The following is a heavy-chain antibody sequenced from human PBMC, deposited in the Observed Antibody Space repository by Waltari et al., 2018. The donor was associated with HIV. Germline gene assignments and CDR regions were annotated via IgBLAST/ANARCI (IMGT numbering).Heavy chain of an antibody. Sequence: FTFSSYGMHWVRQAPGKGLEWVAVISYDGSNKYYADSVKGRFTISRDNSKNTLYLQMNSLRAEDTAVYYCAKDLYSNLGYWGQGTLVTVSS. CDR3: AKDLYSNLGY. D-gene: IGHD5-18*01. CDR2: ISYDGSNK. V-gene: IGHV3-30*18. J-gene: IGHJ4*02. CDR1: FTFSSYG.